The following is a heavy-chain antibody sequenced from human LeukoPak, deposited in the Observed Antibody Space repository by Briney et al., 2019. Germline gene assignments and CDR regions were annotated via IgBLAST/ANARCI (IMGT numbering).Heavy chain of an antibody. J-gene: IGHJ4*02. CDR1: GFTFSSYA. D-gene: IGHD3-22*01. Sequence: QPGGSLRLXCAASGFTFSSYAMRWVRQAPGKGLEWVSAISGSGGSTYYADSVKGRFTISRDNSKNTLYLQMNSLRAEDTAVYYCAKDWYYDSSGYFDYWGQGTLVTVSS. V-gene: IGHV3-23*01. CDR2: ISGSGGST. CDR3: AKDWYYDSSGYFDY.